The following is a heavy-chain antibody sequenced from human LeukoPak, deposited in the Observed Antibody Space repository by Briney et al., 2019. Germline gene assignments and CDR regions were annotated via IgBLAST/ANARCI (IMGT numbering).Heavy chain of an antibody. D-gene: IGHD4-17*01. V-gene: IGHV4-39*07. Sequence: PSETLSLTCTVSGGSISSSGYYWGWIRQPPGKGLEWIGSIYYSGSTYYNPSLKSRVTVSVDTSKNQFSLKLSSVTAADTAVYHCARGLQNDYGTSGVYYFDYWGQGTLVTVSS. CDR1: GGSISSSGYY. CDR3: ARGLQNDYGTSGVYYFDY. J-gene: IGHJ4*02. CDR2: IYYSGST.